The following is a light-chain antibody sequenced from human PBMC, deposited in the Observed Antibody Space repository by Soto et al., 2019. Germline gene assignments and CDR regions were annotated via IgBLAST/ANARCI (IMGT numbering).Light chain of an antibody. Sequence: QTVVTQEPSLTVSPGGTVTLTCGSSTGTVTSTHYVYWFQQRPGQAPRTLIYDTTSKHSWTPARFSASLLGGKAALTLSGAQPEDEADYYCLLSDRGARVFGGGTKLTVL. CDR2: DTT. J-gene: IGLJ2*01. CDR1: TGTVTSTHY. CDR3: LLSDRGARV. V-gene: IGLV7-46*01.